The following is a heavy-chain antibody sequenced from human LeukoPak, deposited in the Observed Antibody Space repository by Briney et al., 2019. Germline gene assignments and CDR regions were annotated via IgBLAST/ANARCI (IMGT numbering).Heavy chain of an antibody. CDR1: GFTFSSYA. J-gene: IGHJ6*02. D-gene: IGHD4-17*01. CDR2: ISYDGSNK. V-gene: IGHV3-30*04. CDR3: AKGGYGDALYYYGMDV. Sequence: GRSLRLSCAASGFTFSSYAMHWVRQAPGKGLEWVAVISYDGSNKYYADSVKGRFTISRDNSKNTLYLQMNSLRAEDTAVYHCAKGGYGDALYYYGMDVWGQGTTVTVSS.